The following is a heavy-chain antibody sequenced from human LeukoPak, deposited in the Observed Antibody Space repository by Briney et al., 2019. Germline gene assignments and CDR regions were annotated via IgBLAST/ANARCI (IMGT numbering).Heavy chain of an antibody. Sequence: GGSLRLSCEGSGFTFSTYAMSWVRQAPGKGLEGFSVISGRGGSTYYADSVKIRFTISRDNSKNTLDLKMYSVRAEHTAVYYCAKDGPRSGYPYYMDVWGKGTTVTVSS. D-gene: IGHD5-12*01. CDR2: ISGRGGST. CDR1: GFTFSTYA. J-gene: IGHJ6*03. V-gene: IGHV3-23*01. CDR3: AKDGPRSGYPYYMDV.